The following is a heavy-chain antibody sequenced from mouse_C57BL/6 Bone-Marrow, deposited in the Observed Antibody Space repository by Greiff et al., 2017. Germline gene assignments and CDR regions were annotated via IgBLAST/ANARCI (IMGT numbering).Heavy chain of an antibody. CDR1: GYAFSSSW. CDR3: ARERIYY. CDR2: IYPGDGDT. V-gene: IGHV1-82*01. Sequence: QVQLQQSGPELVKPGASVKISCKASGYAFSSSWMNWVKQRPGKGLEWVGRIYPGDGDTNYNGKFKGKATLTADKSSSTAYMQLSSLTSEDSAVYFCARERIYYWGQGTSVTVSS. J-gene: IGHJ4*01.